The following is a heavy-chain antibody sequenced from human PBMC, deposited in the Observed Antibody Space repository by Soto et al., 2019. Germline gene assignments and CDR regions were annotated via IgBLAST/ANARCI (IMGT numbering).Heavy chain of an antibody. CDR3: ARLYYDYVWGSYPKTMDV. CDR2: IIPIFGTA. J-gene: IGHJ6*02. CDR1: GGTFSSYA. Sequence: GASVKVSCKASGGTFSSYAISWVRQAPGQGLEWMGGIIPIFGTANYAQKSQGRVTITADESTSTAYMELSSLRSEDTAVYYCARLYYDYVWGSYPKTMDVWGQGTTVTVSS. D-gene: IGHD3-16*02. V-gene: IGHV1-69*13.